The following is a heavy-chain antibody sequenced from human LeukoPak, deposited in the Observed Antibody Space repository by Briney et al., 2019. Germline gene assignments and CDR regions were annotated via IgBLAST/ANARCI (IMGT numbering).Heavy chain of an antibody. J-gene: IGHJ6*02. D-gene: IGHD4-23*01. V-gene: IGHV3-7*03. CDR3: ARVGGNYYLGYYYGLDV. CDR1: GFTFSGFW. Sequence: GGSLRLSCAVSGFTFSGFWMSWSRQAPGKGLEWVASINSDGSEGYYADVVKGRFTISRDNAKNSLYLQINSLRAEDTAVYYCARVGGNYYLGYYYGLDVWGQGTTVTVSS. CDR2: INSDGSEG.